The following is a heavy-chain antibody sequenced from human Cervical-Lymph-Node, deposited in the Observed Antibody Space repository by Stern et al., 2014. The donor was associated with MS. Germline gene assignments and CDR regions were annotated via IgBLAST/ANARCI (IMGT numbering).Heavy chain of an antibody. Sequence: EVQLVESGAEVKKPGESLKISCKGSGYSFITYSIGWVRQMPGKGLEWMGVIYPGDSDARYSPSFQGQVTISADKSISPAYLQWSSLKASDTAIYYCARMSRRCFDYWGQGTLVTVSS. CDR2: IYPGDSDA. CDR1: GYSFITYS. V-gene: IGHV5-51*01. D-gene: IGHD4-17*01. J-gene: IGHJ4*02. CDR3: ARMSRRCFDY.